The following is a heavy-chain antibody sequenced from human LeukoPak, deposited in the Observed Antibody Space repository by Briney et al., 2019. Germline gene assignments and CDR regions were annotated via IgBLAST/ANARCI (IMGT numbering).Heavy chain of an antibody. V-gene: IGHV1-8*03. CDR2: MNPNSGNT. D-gene: IGHD6-13*01. CDR3: ARRLSSSRDYYYMDV. Sequence: ASVKVSCKASGYTFTSYDINWVRQATGQGLEWMGWMNPNSGNTGYAQKFQGRVTITGNTSISTAYMELSSLRSEDTAVYYCARRLSSSRDYYYMDVWGKGTTVTVSS. CDR1: GYTFTSYD. J-gene: IGHJ6*03.